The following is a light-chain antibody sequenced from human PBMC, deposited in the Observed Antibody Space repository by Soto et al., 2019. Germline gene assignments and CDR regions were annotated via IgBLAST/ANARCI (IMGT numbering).Light chain of an antibody. CDR1: SSDVGSYNL. CDR2: EVS. CDR3: CSYAGSSTLV. J-gene: IGLJ2*01. V-gene: IGLV2-23*02. Sequence: QSALTHPASVSGSPGQSITISCTGTSSDVGSYNLVSWYQQHPGKAPKLMIYEVSKRPSGVSNRFSGSKSGNTASLTISGLQAEDEADYYCCSYAGSSTLVFGGGTKLTVL.